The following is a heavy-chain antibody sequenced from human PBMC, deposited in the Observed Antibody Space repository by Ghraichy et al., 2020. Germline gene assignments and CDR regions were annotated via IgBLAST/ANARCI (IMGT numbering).Heavy chain of an antibody. CDR2: ISSSSSTI. J-gene: IGHJ6*02. CDR1: GFTFSSYS. D-gene: IGHD3-22*01. CDR3: ARDKHDGSGYWSYGMDV. V-gene: IGHV3-48*01. Sequence: GGSLRLSCAASGFTFSSYSMNWVRQAPGKGLEWVSYISSSSSTIYYADSVKGRFTISRDNAKNSLYLQMNSLRAEDTAVYYCARDKHDGSGYWSYGMDVWGQGTTVTVSS.